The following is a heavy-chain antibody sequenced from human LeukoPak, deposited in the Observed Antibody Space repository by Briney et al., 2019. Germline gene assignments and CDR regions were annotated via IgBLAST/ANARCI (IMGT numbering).Heavy chain of an antibody. V-gene: IGHV3-53*04. J-gene: IGHJ6*02. CDR1: GFTVSSNY. Sequence: PGGSLRLSCAASGFTVSSNYMSWVRQAPGKRLEWVSVIYSGGSTYYADSVKGRFTISRHNSKNTLYLQMNSLRAEDTAVYYCASGYYDSSGYYWGGGYYYYGMDVWGQGTTVTVSS. CDR2: IYSGGST. CDR3: ASGYYDSSGYYWGGGYYYYGMDV. D-gene: IGHD3-22*01.